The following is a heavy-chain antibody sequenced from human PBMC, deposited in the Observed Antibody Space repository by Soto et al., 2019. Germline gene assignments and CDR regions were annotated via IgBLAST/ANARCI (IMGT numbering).Heavy chain of an antibody. CDR3: ARGIRGHYGKDV. J-gene: IGHJ6*02. CDR2: IKGAGSTT. CDR1: GFTFSDYW. Sequence: EVQLVESGGGLVQPGGSLRLSCAASGFTFSDYWIHWVRQAPGKGLMWVSRIKGAGSTTNYADSVKGRFTVSSDNAKKPLYLQMTSLRAEDTALYYGARGIRGHYGKDVWGQGAPVSVSS. V-gene: IGHV3-74*01. D-gene: IGHD3-10*01.